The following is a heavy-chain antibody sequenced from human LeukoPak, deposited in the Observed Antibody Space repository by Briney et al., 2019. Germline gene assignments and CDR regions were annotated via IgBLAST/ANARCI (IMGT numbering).Heavy chain of an antibody. V-gene: IGHV2-5*01. CDR2: IYWNDDK. CDR1: GFSLSTNGVG. Sequence: SGPTLVNPTQTLTLTCTFSGFSLSTNGVGVGWIRQPPGKALECLALIYWNDDKRYSPSLKSRLTITRDTSRNRVGLTMTNMDPVDAGTYYCAHINAWGSYSLFDYWGQGTLVTVSS. CDR3: AHINAWGSYSLFDY. D-gene: IGHD3-16*01. J-gene: IGHJ4*02.